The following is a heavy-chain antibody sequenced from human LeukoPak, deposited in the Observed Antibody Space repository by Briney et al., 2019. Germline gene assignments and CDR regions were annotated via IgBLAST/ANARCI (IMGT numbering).Heavy chain of an antibody. CDR2: VYYGGST. CDR3: ARGAKVTTCFDY. D-gene: IGHD4-11*01. V-gene: IGHV4-59*12. Sequence: SETLSLTCAVSGASINDFYWTWIRQPPGKGLEWIGYVYYGGSTNYNPSLKSRVTISVDKSKNQFSLKLSSVTAADTAVYYCARGAKVTTCFDYWGQGTLVTVSS. J-gene: IGHJ4*02. CDR1: GASINDFY.